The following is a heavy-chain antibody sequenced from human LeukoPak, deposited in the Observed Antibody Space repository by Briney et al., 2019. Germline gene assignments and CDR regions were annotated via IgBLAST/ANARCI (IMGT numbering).Heavy chain of an antibody. V-gene: IGHV3-23*01. CDR1: GFTFSSYA. CDR3: ANGIYASGSN. CDR2: ISGSGGST. D-gene: IGHD3-10*01. J-gene: IGHJ4*02. Sequence: PGGSLRLSCAASGFTFSSYAMSWVRQAPGKGLEWVSAISGSGGSTYYVDSVKGRFTISRDNSKNTLFLQMNSLRDEDTAVYYCANGIYASGSNWGQGTLVTISS.